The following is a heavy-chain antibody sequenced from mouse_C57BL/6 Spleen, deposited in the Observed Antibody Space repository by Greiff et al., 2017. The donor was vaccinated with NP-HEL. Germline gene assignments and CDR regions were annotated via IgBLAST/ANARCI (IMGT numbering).Heavy chain of an antibody. Sequence: EVQLQESGGGLVKPGGSLKLSCAASGFTFSDYGMHWVRQAPEKGLEWVAYISSGSSTIYYADTVKGRFTISRDIAKNTLFLQMTSLRSEDTAMYYCARDGNYGYYYAMDYWGQGTSVTVSS. J-gene: IGHJ4*01. CDR3: ARDGNYGYYYAMDY. CDR1: GFTFSDYG. CDR2: ISSGSSTI. V-gene: IGHV5-17*01. D-gene: IGHD2-1*01.